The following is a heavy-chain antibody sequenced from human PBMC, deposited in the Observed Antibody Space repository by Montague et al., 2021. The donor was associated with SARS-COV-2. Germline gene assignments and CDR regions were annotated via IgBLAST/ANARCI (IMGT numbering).Heavy chain of an antibody. CDR1: GGSISSYY. CDR2: IYYSGST. D-gene: IGHD6-13*01. Sequence: SETLSLTCTVSGGSISSYYWGWIRQPPGKGLEWIGSIYYSGSTYYNPSLKSRVTISVDTSKNQFSLKLSSVTAADTAVYYCARAFIAAAGTTSFDYWGQGTLVTVSS. CDR3: ARAFIAAAGTTSFDY. J-gene: IGHJ4*02. V-gene: IGHV4-39*01.